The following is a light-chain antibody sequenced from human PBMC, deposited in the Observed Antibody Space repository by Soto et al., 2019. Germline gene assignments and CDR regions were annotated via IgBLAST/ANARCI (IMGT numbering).Light chain of an antibody. CDR2: AAS. Sequence: DIQMTQSPSSLSASVGDRVTITCRASQRISSYLNWYQQKPGKAPKLLIYAASTLQSGVPSRFSGSGSGTDFTLTIRSLQNEDFATYYCQQSYSTPPTFGQGTKVDIK. J-gene: IGKJ1*01. CDR1: QRISSY. V-gene: IGKV1-39*01. CDR3: QQSYSTPPT.